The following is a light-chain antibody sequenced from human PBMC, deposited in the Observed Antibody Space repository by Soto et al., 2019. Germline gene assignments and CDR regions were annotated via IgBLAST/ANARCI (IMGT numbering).Light chain of an antibody. Sequence: IQLTQSPSSLSASVGDRVTITCRASQDIAIYLAWYQQKPGEDPKLLIYAASTLYGGVPSRFSGSGSGTDSALTITRLQGEDFASYYCQQRRMHPSILGGGTKVDI. V-gene: IGKV1-9*01. J-gene: IGKJ4*01. CDR2: AAS. CDR1: QDIAIY. CDR3: QQRRMHPSI.